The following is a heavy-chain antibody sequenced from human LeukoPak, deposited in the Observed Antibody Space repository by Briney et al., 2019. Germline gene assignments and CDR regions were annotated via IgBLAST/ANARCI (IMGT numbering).Heavy chain of an antibody. V-gene: IGHV3-66*01. Sequence: PGRSLRLSCAASGFTVSSNYMSWVRQAPGKGLEWVSIIYSGGSTYYADSVKGRFTISRDNSKNTLYLQMNSLRAEDTAVYYCARNSYGLSHYFDYWGQGTLVTVSS. CDR3: ARNSYGLSHYFDY. CDR2: IYSGGST. CDR1: GFTVSSNY. D-gene: IGHD5-18*01. J-gene: IGHJ4*02.